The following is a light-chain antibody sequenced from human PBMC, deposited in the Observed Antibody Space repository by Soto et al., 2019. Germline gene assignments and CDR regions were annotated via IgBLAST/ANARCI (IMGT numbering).Light chain of an antibody. CDR3: SSYTSSSTLDV. J-gene: IGLJ1*01. CDR1: SSDVGSYNL. CDR2: EVS. Sequence: ALTQPASVSGSPGQSITISCTGTSSDVGSYNLVSWYQQHPGKAPKLMIYEVSNRPSGVSNRFSGSKSGNTASLTISGLQAEDEADYYCSSYTSSSTLDVFGTGTKVTVL. V-gene: IGLV2-14*02.